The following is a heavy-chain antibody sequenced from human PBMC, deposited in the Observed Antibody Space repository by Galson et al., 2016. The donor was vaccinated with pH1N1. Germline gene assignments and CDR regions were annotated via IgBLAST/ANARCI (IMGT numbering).Heavy chain of an antibody. CDR3: ARRYYFDY. CDR1: GYSVTRYY. J-gene: IGHJ4*02. CDR2: IDPSDGTT. Sequence: SVKVSCKASGYSVTRYYMHWVRQAPGQGLEWMGIIDPSDGTTTYSQKFQGRITMTRDTPTNSVYMELSNLTSDDTAVYYCARRYYFDYWGQGTLITVSS. V-gene: IGHV1-46*01.